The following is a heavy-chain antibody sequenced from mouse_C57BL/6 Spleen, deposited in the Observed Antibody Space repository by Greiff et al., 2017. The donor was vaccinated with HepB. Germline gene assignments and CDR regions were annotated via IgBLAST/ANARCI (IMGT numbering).Heavy chain of an antibody. CDR3: AIRGRTTSYYFDY. D-gene: IGHD5-5*01. CDR2: IDPSDSYT. V-gene: IGHV1-69*01. J-gene: IGHJ2*01. Sequence: VQLQQPGAELVMPGASVKLSCKASGYTFTSYWMHWVKQRPGQGLEWIGEIDPSDSYTNYNQKFKGKSTLTVDKSSSTAYMQLSSLTSEDSAVYYCAIRGRTTSYYFDYWGQGTTLTVSS. CDR1: GYTFTSYW.